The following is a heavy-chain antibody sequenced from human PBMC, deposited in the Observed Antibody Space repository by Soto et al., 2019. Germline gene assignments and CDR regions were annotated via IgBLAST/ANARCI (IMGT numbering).Heavy chain of an antibody. CDR3: ARDKITGLFDY. V-gene: IGHV4-34*01. CDR1: GGSFSGYY. D-gene: IGHD2-8*02. J-gene: IGHJ4*02. CDR2: INHSGST. Sequence: QVQLQQWGAGLLKPSETLSLTCAVYGGSFSGYYWTWIRQPPGTGLEWIGEINHSGSTNYNPSLKSRVTISVDTSMTQFSLKLTSVTAADTAVYYCARDKITGLFDYGCQGTLVTVSS.